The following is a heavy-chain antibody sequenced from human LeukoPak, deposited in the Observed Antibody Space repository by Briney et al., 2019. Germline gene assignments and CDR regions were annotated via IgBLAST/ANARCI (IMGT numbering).Heavy chain of an antibody. J-gene: IGHJ4*02. D-gene: IGHD3-22*01. CDR3: ARGPGYYDSNLDY. Sequence: GGSLRLSCAASGFTVSSNYMSWVRQAPGKGLEWVSVIYSGGSTYYADSVKGRFTISRDKSKNTLYLQMNSLRAEDTAVYYCARGPGYYDSNLDYWGQGTLVTVSS. V-gene: IGHV3-66*01. CDR2: IYSGGST. CDR1: GFTVSSNY.